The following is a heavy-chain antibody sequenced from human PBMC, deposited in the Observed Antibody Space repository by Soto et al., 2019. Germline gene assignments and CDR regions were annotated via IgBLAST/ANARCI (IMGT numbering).Heavy chain of an antibody. CDR3: AKEGAE. J-gene: IGHJ4*02. V-gene: IGHV1-46*01. CDR1: GYNFINNY. CDR2: IYPSGGNT. Sequence: QVQLVQSGAEVKNPGASVKISCTASGYNFINNYIYWVRQAPGQGLEYMGIIYPSGGNTKYAQKFQDRVTMTRYTSTNTVYLELTSLRFDDTAMYYCAKEGAEWGQGTLVTVSS.